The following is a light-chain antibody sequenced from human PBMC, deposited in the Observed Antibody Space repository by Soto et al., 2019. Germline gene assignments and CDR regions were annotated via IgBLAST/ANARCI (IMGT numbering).Light chain of an antibody. V-gene: IGLV2-11*01. CDR1: SSDVGGYNY. CDR2: DVT. CDR3: CSYAGSYTLV. J-gene: IGLJ2*01. Sequence: QSALTQPRSVSGSPGQSVTISCTGTSSDVGGYNYVSWYQQHPGKVPKLMIYDVTKRPSGVPDRFSGSKSGNTASLTISGIQAEDEAAYYCCSYAGSYTLVFGGGTKVTVL.